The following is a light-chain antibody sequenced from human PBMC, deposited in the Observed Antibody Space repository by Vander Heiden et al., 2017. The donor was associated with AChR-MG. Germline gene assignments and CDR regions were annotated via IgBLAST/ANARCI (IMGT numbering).Light chain of an antibody. CDR2: DAS. CDR1: QDITNF. V-gene: IGKV1-33*01. Sequence: DIQMTQSPSSLSASVGDTVTITCQASQDITNFLSWYQLKPGKAPKLMIYDASDLETGVPSRFSGSGSGTHFTFTISNLQPEDFATYYCQQDDDLPPTFGGGTKVGIK. CDR3: QQDDDLPPT. J-gene: IGKJ4*01.